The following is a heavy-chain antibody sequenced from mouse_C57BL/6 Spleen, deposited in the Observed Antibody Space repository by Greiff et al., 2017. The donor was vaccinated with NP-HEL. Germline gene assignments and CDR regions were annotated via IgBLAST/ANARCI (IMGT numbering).Heavy chain of an antibody. CDR3: TRGLTGTGESYFDY. Sequence: VQLVESGAELVRPGASVTLSCKASGYTFTDYEMHWVKQTPVHGLEWIGAIDPETGGTAYNQKFKGKAILTADKSSSTAYMELRSLTSEDSAVYYCTRGLTGTGESYFDYWGQGTTLTVSS. D-gene: IGHD4-1*01. V-gene: IGHV1-15*01. J-gene: IGHJ2*01. CDR2: IDPETGGT. CDR1: GYTFTDYE.